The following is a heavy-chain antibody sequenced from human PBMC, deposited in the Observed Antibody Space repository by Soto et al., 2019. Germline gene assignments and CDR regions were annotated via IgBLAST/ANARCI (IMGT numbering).Heavy chain of an antibody. D-gene: IGHD2-15*01. CDR2: IYTSGST. CDR1: GGAIISYY. J-gene: IGHJ5*02. Sequence: AKTLSVTCTVSGGAIISYYWSWIRQPAGKGLEWIGRIYTSGSTNYNPSLKSRVTMSVDTSKNQFSLKLSSVTAADTAVYYCAREKDTGWFDPWGQGTLVTVS. V-gene: IGHV4-4*07. CDR3: AREKDTGWFDP.